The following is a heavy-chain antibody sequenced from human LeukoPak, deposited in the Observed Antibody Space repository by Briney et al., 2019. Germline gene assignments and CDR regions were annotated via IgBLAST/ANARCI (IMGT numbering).Heavy chain of an antibody. CDR1: GFTLSDYS. J-gene: IGHJ4*02. V-gene: IGHV3-11*01. Sequence: PGGSLRLSCAASGFTLSDYSMSWIRQAPGQGLEWVSYISRSGDTIDYADSVKGRFSISRDNAKNSLYLRINSLRAEDTAVYYCAGYHWNSGVVYWGQGTLVTVSS. D-gene: IGHD1-7*01. CDR3: AGYHWNSGVVY. CDR2: ISRSGDTI.